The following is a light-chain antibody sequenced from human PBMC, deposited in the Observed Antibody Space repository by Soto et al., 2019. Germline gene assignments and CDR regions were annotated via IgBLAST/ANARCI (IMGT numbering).Light chain of an antibody. V-gene: IGLV2-23*02. Sequence: LTQPASVSGSPGQSITISCTGTNSDLGTYNLVSWYQQHPGKAPKTIIYEVTKRPSGVSKRFSGSKSGNTASLTISGLQAEDEADYYCCSYVGSNIFYVFGTGTKVTVL. J-gene: IGLJ1*01. CDR1: NSDLGTYNL. CDR2: EVT. CDR3: CSYVGSNIFYV.